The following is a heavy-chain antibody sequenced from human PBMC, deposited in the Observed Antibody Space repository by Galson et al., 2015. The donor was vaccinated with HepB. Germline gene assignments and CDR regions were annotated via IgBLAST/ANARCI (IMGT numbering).Heavy chain of an antibody. CDR3: AIGIAAAGTTPYYYYGMDV. CDR1: GYTFTGYY. J-gene: IGHJ6*02. V-gene: IGHV1-2*04. CDR2: INPNSGGT. D-gene: IGHD6-13*01. Sequence: SCKASGYTFTGYYMHWVRQAPGQGLEWMGWINPNSGGTNYAQKFQGWVTMTRDTSISTAYMELSRLRSDDTAVYYCAIGIAAAGTTPYYYYGMDVWGQGTTVTVSS.